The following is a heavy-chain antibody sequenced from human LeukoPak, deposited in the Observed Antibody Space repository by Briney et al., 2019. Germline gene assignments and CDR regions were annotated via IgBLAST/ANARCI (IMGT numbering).Heavy chain of an antibody. CDR2: TRNKANSYTT. CDR3: AREGSAAFDI. Sequence: PGGSLRLSCAASGFTFSDHYMDWVRQAPGEGLEWVGRTRNKANSYTTEYAASVKGRFTISRDDSKNSLYLQMNSLKTEDTAMYYCAREGSAAFDIWGQGTMVTVSS. V-gene: IGHV3-72*01. CDR1: GFTFSDHY. J-gene: IGHJ3*02.